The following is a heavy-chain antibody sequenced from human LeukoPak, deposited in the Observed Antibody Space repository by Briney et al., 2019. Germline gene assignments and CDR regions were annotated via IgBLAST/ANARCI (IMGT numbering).Heavy chain of an antibody. J-gene: IGHJ4*02. V-gene: IGHV3-23*01. CDR1: GFTFSSYA. Sequence: HAGGSLRLSCAASGFTFSSYAMSWVRQAPGKGLEWVTAISGSGGSTYYADSVKGRFTISRDNSKNTLYLQMNSLRAEDTAVYYCAKDAEHDYGDYADYFDYWGQGTLVTVSS. CDR3: AKDAEHDYGDYADYFDY. D-gene: IGHD4-17*01. CDR2: ISGSGGST.